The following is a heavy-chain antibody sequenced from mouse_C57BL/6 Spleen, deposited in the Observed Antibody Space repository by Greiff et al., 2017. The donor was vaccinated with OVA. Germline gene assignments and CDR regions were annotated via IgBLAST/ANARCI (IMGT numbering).Heavy chain of an antibody. CDR2: IHPNSGST. D-gene: IGHD1-1*01. V-gene: IGHV1-64*01. CDR1: GYTFTSYW. Sequence: QVQLQQPGAELVKPGASVKLSCKASGYTFTSYWMHWVKQRPGPGLEWIGMIHPNSGSTNYNEKFKSKATLTVDKSSSTAYMQLSSLTSEDSAVYYCARHVTTVVAFDYWGQGTTLTVSS. J-gene: IGHJ2*01. CDR3: ARHVTTVVAFDY.